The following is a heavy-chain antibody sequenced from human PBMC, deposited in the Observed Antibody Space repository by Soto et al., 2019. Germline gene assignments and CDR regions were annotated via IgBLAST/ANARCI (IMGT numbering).Heavy chain of an antibody. V-gene: IGHV4-31*03. CDR3: ASQWAPIAARPHYYYSGMDV. D-gene: IGHD6-6*01. J-gene: IGHJ6*02. Sequence: PSETLSLTCTVSGGSISSGGYYWSWIRQHPGKGLEWIGYIYYSGSTYYNPSLKSRVTISVDTSKNQFSLKLSSVTAADTAVYYCASQWAPIAARPHYYYSGMDVWGQGTTVTVSS. CDR1: GGSISSGGYY. CDR2: IYYSGST.